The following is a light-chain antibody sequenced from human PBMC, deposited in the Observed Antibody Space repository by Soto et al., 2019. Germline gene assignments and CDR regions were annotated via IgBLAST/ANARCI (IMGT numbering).Light chain of an antibody. V-gene: IGLV2-14*01. CDR3: GLYTGSITYV. Sequence: QSALTQPASVSGSLGQSITISCTGTTSDVGGYNYVSWYQQHPGKAPILMIYEVTNRPSGVSNRFSGSKSGNTASLTISGLQVEDEAEYYCGLYTGSITYVFGTGTKVTVL. CDR1: TSDVGGYNY. CDR2: EVT. J-gene: IGLJ1*01.